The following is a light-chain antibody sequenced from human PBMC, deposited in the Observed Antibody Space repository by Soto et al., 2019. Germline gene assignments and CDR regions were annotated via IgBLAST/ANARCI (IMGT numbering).Light chain of an antibody. J-gene: IGKJ5*01. CDR2: AAS. CDR1: QDIGNH. V-gene: IGKV1-17*03. CDR3: LQHDSFPHT. Sequence: DIQMSQSPSSLSTSVGYRFTISCRASQDIGNHLAWFQQKPGKVPQRLIYAASSLQTGVPSRFSGSGSGTDFTLTINSLPPEDFETYYCLQHDSFPHTFGQGTRLEIK.